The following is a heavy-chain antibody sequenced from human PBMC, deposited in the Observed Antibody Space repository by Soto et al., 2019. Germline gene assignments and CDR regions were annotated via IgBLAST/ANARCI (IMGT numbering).Heavy chain of an antibody. J-gene: IGHJ6*02. V-gene: IGHV3-23*01. CDR3: AKDDTIFGVSYYYGMDV. CDR1: GFTFSSYA. Sequence: GGSLRLSCAASGFTFSSYAMSWVRQAPGKGLEWVSAISGSGGSTYYADSVRGRFTISRDNSKNTLYLQMNSLRAEDTAVYYCAKDDTIFGVSYYYGMDVWGQGTTVTVSS. CDR2: ISGSGGST. D-gene: IGHD3-3*01.